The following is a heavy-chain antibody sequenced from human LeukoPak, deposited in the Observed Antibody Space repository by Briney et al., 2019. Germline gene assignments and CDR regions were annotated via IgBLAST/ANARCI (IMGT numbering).Heavy chain of an antibody. CDR3: AKDRCSNGVGCYYYYMDV. V-gene: IGHV3-30*02. D-gene: IGHD2-8*01. Sequence: PGGSLRLSCAASAFIFSSYGMHWVRQAPGKGLEWVAYIQYDGSNKQYADSVKGRFSISRDSSKNVLYLQMNSLRAEDTAVYYCAKDRCSNGVGCYYYYMDVWGKGTTVTISS. CDR1: AFIFSSYG. CDR2: IQYDGSNK. J-gene: IGHJ6*03.